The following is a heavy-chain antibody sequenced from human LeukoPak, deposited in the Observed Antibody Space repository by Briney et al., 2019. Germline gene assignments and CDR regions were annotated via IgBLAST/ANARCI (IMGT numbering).Heavy chain of an antibody. V-gene: IGHV1-46*01. CDR3: ANQEWLRFNLNAFDI. D-gene: IGHD5-12*01. J-gene: IGHJ3*02. CDR2: INPSDGST. CDR1: GYTLTSYY. Sequence: ASVKVSCKASGYTLTSYYMHWVRQAPGQGLEWMGIINPSDGSTNYAQKFQGRVTMTRDMSTRTVYMELSSLRFEDTAVYYCANQEWLRFNLNAFDIWGQGTMVTVSS.